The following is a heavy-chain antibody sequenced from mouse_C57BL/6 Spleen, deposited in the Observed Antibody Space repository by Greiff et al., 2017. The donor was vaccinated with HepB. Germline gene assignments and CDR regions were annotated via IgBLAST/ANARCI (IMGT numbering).Heavy chain of an antibody. CDR2: LDPETGGT. V-gene: IGHV1-15*01. CDR3: TRRIIGGYFDV. J-gene: IGHJ1*03. CDR1: GYTFTDYE. Sequence: QVQLQQSGAALVRPGASVTLSCKASGYTFTDYEMHWVKQTPVHGLEWIGALDPETGGTAYNQKFKGKAILTADKSSSTAYMELRSLTSEDSAVYYCTRRIIGGYFDVWGTGTTVTVSS.